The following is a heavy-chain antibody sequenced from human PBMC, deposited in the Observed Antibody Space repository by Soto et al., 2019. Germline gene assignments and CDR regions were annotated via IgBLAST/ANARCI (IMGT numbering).Heavy chain of an antibody. J-gene: IGHJ5*02. V-gene: IGHV2-5*01. D-gene: IGHD6-19*01. CDR3: AKSGSSGWYGWFDP. CDR2: IYWNDDK. Sequence: GPTLGKPTQTLTLTCIFSGLSLRTSGVGVGWIRQPPGKALEWLGFIYWNDDKRYSPSLKSRLTITKDTSKNQVVLTMTNMDPVDTATYYCAKSGSSGWYGWFDPWGQGTLVTVSS. CDR1: GLSLRTSGVG.